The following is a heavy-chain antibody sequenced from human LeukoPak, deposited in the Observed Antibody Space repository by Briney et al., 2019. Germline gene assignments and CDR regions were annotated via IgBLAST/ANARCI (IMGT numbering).Heavy chain of an antibody. CDR1: GYTFTSYD. V-gene: IGHV1-8*03. CDR3: ARGPGVNGGKPSI. D-gene: IGHD4-23*01. J-gene: IGHJ3*02. Sequence: GASVEVSCKASGYTFTSYDINWVRQATGQGLEWMGWMNPNSGNTGYAQKFQGRVTITRNTSISTAYMELSSLRSEDTAVYYCARGPGVNGGKPSIWGQGTMVTVSS. CDR2: MNPNSGNT.